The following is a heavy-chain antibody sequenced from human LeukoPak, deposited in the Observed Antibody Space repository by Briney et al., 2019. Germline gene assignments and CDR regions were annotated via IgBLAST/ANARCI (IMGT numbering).Heavy chain of an antibody. CDR2: SFDGGNS. D-gene: IGHD3-22*01. Sequence: SETLSLTCTVSGVSISNTVYYWGWIRQAPGKGLEWIGTSFDGGNSYYNPSLKSRVTMSVDGSKNQFSLTLASVTAADTAFFYCATTSGYRNYYYYYIDVWGKGTTVTVSS. V-gene: IGHV4-39*01. J-gene: IGHJ6*03. CDR3: ATTSGYRNYYYYYIDV. CDR1: GVSISNTVYY.